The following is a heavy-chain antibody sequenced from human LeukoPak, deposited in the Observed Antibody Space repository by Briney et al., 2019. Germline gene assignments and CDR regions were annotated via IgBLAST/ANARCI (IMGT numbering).Heavy chain of an antibody. D-gene: IGHD3-22*01. V-gene: IGHV1-18*01. CDR1: GYTFTSYG. J-gene: IGHJ5*02. Sequence: ASVKVSCKASGYTFTSYGISWVRQAPGQGLEWMGWISAYNGNANYAQKLQGRVTTTTDTSTSTAYVELRSLRSDDTAVYYCARVYYYDSSGHNWFDPWGQGTLVTVSS. CDR2: ISAYNGNA. CDR3: ARVYYYDSSGHNWFDP.